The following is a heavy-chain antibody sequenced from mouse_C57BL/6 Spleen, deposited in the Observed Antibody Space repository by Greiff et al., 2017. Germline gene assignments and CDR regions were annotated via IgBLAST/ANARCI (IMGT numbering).Heavy chain of an antibody. J-gene: IGHJ2*01. CDR3: ARCESSYGSSYFDY. Sequence: QVQLQQPGAELVMPGASVKLSCKASGYTFTSYWMHWVKQRPGQGLEWIGEIDPSDSYTNYNQKFKGKSTLTVDKSSSTAYMQLSSLTSEDSAVYYCARCESSYGSSYFDYWGQGTTLTVSS. CDR1: GYTFTSYW. D-gene: IGHD1-1*01. V-gene: IGHV1-69*01. CDR2: IDPSDSYT.